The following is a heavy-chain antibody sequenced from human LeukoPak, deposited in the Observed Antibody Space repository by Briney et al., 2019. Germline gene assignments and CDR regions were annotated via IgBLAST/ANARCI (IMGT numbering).Heavy chain of an antibody. J-gene: IGHJ4*02. V-gene: IGHV3-11*06. CDR3: ARARYGGDY. CDR1: GFTFSDYY. CDR2: ISSSSSYT. D-gene: IGHD4-23*01. Sequence: PRGSLRLSCAASGFTFSDYYMSWIRQAPGKGLEWVSYISSSSSYTNYADSVKGRFTISRDNAKNSLYLQMNSLRAEDTAVYCCARARYGGDYWGQGTLVTVSS.